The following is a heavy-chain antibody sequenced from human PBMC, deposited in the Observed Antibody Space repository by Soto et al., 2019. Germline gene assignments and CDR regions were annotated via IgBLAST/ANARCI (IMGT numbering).Heavy chain of an antibody. V-gene: IGHV3-23*01. J-gene: IGHJ6*02. Sequence: GGSLRLSCAASGFTFSSYAMSWVRQAPGKGLEWVSAISGSGGSTYYADSVKGRFTISRDNSKNTLYLQMNSLRAEDTAVYYCAKDSPITIFGVVLRGYYYGMDVWGQGTTVTVSS. CDR2: ISGSGGST. CDR3: AKDSPITIFGVVLRGYYYGMDV. CDR1: GFTFSSYA. D-gene: IGHD3-3*01.